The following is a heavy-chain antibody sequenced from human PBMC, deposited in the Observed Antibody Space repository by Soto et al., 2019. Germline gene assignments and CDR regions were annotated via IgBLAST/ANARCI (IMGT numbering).Heavy chain of an antibody. CDR2: IYWDDDK. CDR1: GFSLSTSGVG. Sequence: QITLKESGPTLVKPTQTLTLTCTFSGFSLSTSGVGVGWIRQPPGKALEWLALIYWDDDKRYSPSLKSRLTNPKETYKHQVVLTMTNLDPVDTATYYCAHRPNYGSGSTFFDYWGQGTLVNVSS. D-gene: IGHD3-10*01. CDR3: AHRPNYGSGSTFFDY. J-gene: IGHJ4*02. V-gene: IGHV2-5*02.